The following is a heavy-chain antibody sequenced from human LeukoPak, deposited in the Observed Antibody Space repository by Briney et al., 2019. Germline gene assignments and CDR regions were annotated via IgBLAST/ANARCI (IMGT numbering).Heavy chain of an antibody. CDR1: GFTFDDYN. J-gene: IGHJ4*02. CDR3: ATAAAPVAVAPLVD. CDR2: ISWNSGNI. D-gene: IGHD6-19*01. V-gene: IGHV3-9*01. Sequence: PGRSLRLSCAASGFTFDDYNLHWVRQAPGKGLEWVSGISWNSGNIGYADSVRGRFTISRDNAKNSLYLQMNSLRAEDTAVYYCATAAAPVAVAPLVDWGQGTLVTVSS.